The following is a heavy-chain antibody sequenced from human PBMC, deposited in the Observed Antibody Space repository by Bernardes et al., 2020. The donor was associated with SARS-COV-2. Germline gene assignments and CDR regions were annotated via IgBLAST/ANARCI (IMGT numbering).Heavy chain of an antibody. Sequence: SETLSLTCTVSGCSISSYYWSWIRQPPGMGLEWIGYISHSGSTYYNPSLKSRVTISVDTSKNQFSLKLSSVTAADTAMYYCARRGGGWFDPWGQGTLVTVSS. CDR1: GCSISSYY. V-gene: IGHV4-59*08. J-gene: IGHJ5*02. D-gene: IGHD2-15*01. CDR3: ARRGGGWFDP. CDR2: ISHSGST.